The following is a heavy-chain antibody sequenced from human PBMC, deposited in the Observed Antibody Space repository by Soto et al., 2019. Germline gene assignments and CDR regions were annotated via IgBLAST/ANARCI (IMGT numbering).Heavy chain of an antibody. CDR2: INPSGGST. D-gene: IGHD6-6*01. CDR3: ARFGIAAHWFAP. V-gene: IGHV1-46*01. CDR1: GYSFTSYY. J-gene: IGHJ5*02. Sequence: QVQLVQSGAEVKKPGASVKVSCKASGYSFTSYYMHWVRQAPGQGLEWMGIINPSGGSTSYAQKFQSRVTMTRDTSTSTVYIELSSLRSEDTAVYYCARFGIAAHWFAPWGQGTLVTVSS.